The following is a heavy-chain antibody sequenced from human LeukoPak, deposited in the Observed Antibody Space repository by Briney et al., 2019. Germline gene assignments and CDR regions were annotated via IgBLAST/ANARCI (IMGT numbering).Heavy chain of an antibody. J-gene: IGHJ4*02. CDR3: ARVPYSSGWYKLGY. CDR2: INPNSGGT. D-gene: IGHD6-19*01. V-gene: IGHV1-2*02. CDR1: GYTFTGYY. Sequence: ASVKVSCKASGYTFTGYYMHWVRQAPGQGLEWMGWINPNSGGTNYAQKFQGRVTMTRDTSTSTAYMELSRLRSDDTAVYYCARVPYSSGWYKLGYWGQGTLVTVSS.